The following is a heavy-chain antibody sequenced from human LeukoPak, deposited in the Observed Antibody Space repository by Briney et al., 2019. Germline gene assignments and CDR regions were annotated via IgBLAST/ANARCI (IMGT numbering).Heavy chain of an antibody. CDR1: GFMFHDYV. J-gene: IGHJ5*01. D-gene: IGHD2-2*03. V-gene: IGHV3-9*01. CDR3: TRSPSFTLGGGYLDS. CDR2: VSWNSDHI. Sequence: PGGSLRLSCVGSGFMFHDYVMHWVRQPPGKGLEWVSGVSWNSDHIGYAGSVKGRFTISRDNDRNTLHLQMNSLRVEDTAFYFCTRSPSFTLGGGYLDSWGQGSLVTVSS.